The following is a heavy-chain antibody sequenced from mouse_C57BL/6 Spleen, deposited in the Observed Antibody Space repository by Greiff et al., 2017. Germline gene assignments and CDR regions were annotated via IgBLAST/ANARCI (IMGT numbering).Heavy chain of an antibody. Sequence: QVQLKESGAELARPGASVKLSCKASGYTFTSYGISWVKQRTGQGLEWIGEIYPRSGNTYYNEKFKGKATLTADKSSSTAYMELRSLTSEDSAVYFCARRGGYYLDYWGQGTTLTVSS. CDR1: GYTFTSYG. CDR3: ARRGGYYLDY. V-gene: IGHV1-81*01. J-gene: IGHJ2*01. CDR2: IYPRSGNT.